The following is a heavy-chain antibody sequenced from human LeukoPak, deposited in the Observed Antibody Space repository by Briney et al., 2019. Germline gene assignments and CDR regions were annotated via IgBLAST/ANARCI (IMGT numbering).Heavy chain of an antibody. Sequence: GESLKISCKGSGYSFTCYWIGWVRQMPGKGLEWMGMIYPGDSDTRYSPSFQGQVTISADKSISTAYLQWSSLKASDTAMYYCARLGFLEWLSEEGYFDYWGQGTLVTVSS. CDR3: ARLGFLEWLSEEGYFDY. J-gene: IGHJ4*02. CDR2: IYPGDSDT. V-gene: IGHV5-51*01. D-gene: IGHD3-3*02. CDR1: GYSFTCYW.